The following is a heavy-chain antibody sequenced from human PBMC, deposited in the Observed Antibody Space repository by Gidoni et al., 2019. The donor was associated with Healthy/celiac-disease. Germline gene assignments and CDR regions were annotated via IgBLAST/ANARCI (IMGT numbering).Heavy chain of an antibody. CDR2: IYYSGST. CDR1: GGSISSGDYY. J-gene: IGHJ5*02. Sequence: QVQLQESGPGLVKPSQTLSLTCTVSGGSISSGDYYWSWIRPPPGKGLAWIGYIYYSGSTYYHPSLQSRVTISVDTSKTQFSLKLSSVTAADTAVYYCARDRRVCSRTSCYAWFDPWGQGTLVTVSS. CDR3: ARDRRVCSRTSCYAWFDP. V-gene: IGHV4-30-4*01. D-gene: IGHD2-2*01.